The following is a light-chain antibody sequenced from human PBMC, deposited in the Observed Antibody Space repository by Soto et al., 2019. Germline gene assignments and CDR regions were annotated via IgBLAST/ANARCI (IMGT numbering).Light chain of an antibody. CDR3: QQYNSYS. CDR1: QSISSW. Sequence: DIKMTQSPSTLSASVGDRVTITCRASQSISSWLAWYQQKPGKAPNLLIYDASSLESGVPSRFSGSGSGTEFTLTISSLQPDDFATYYCQQYNSYSFGQGTKVDIK. J-gene: IGKJ1*01. CDR2: DAS. V-gene: IGKV1-5*01.